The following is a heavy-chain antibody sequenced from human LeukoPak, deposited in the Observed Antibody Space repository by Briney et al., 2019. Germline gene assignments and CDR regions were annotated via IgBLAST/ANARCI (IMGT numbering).Heavy chain of an antibody. Sequence: GVLRLSCAASGFTFSSYAMSWVRQAPGKGLEWVSGISGSGGNTYYADSVKGRFTISRDNAKNSLYLQMNSLRAEDTAVYYCARGAYYYEDWGQGTLVTVSS. J-gene: IGHJ4*02. D-gene: IGHD3-22*01. CDR3: ARGAYYYED. V-gene: IGHV3-23*01. CDR2: ISGSGGNT. CDR1: GFTFSSYA.